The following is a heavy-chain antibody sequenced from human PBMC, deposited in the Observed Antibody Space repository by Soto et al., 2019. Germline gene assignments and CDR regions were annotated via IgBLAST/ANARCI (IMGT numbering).Heavy chain of an antibody. CDR2: INHSGST. Sequence: SETLSLTCAVYGASFSGYYWSWLRQPPGKGLEWIGEINHSGSTNYNPSLKSRVTISVDTSKNQFSLKLSSVTAADTAVYYCARGQRITIFGVANNWFDPWGQG. D-gene: IGHD3-3*01. V-gene: IGHV4-34*01. CDR3: ARGQRITIFGVANNWFDP. CDR1: GASFSGYY. J-gene: IGHJ5*02.